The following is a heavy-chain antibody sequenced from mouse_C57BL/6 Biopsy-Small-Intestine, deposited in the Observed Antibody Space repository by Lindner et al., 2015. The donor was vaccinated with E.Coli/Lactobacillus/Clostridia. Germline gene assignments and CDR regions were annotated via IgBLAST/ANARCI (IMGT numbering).Heavy chain of an antibody. V-gene: IGHV5-4*01. J-gene: IGHJ4*01. D-gene: IGHD2-12*01. CDR2: ISDGGSYT. CDR1: GFTFSSYA. Sequence: VQLQESGGGLVKPGGSLKLSCAASGFTFSSYAMSWVRQTPEKRLEWVATISDGGSYTYYPDNVKGRFTISRDNAKNTLYLQMSSLKSEDTAMYYCARHGYSPYYAMDYWGQGTSVTVSS. CDR3: ARHGYSPYYAMDY.